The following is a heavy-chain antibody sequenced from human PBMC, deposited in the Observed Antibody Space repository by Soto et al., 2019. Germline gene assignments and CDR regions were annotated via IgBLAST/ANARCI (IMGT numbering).Heavy chain of an antibody. Sequence: EVQLVESGGGLVKSGGSLRLSCGASGFTFSSYWMSWVRQAPGKGLEWVANIKQDGSEKQYVASVKGLFTISRDNAENSLYLQMNSLRAEDTAVYYCAREWGYWCQGPLVTVSS. CDR3: AREWGY. CDR2: IKQDGSEK. CDR1: GFTFSSYW. D-gene: IGHD1-26*01. J-gene: IGHJ4*02. V-gene: IGHV3-7*03.